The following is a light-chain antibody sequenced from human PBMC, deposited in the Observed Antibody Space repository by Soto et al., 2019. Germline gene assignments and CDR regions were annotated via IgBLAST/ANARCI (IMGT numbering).Light chain of an antibody. Sequence: EIVLTQSPGTLSLSPGERATLSCRASQSVSSSYLAWYQQKPGQAPRLLIYDASSRATGIPDRFSGSGSGRYFTLTISRLEPEDFASYYCQQYGSSLYTVGQGTKLEIK. CDR2: DAS. J-gene: IGKJ2*01. CDR1: QSVSSSY. V-gene: IGKV3-20*01. CDR3: QQYGSSLYT.